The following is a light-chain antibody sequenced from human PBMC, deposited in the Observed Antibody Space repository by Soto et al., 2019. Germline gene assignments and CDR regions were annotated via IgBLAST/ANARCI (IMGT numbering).Light chain of an antibody. CDR1: QSLLYSSNDKNY. J-gene: IGKJ4*01. CDR3: QQYYSSPLT. V-gene: IGKV4-1*01. CDR2: WAS. Sequence: DIVMTRSPDSLAVSLGERATINCKSSQSLLYSSNDKNYLAWYQQKPGQPPNLLIYWASTRESGVPDRFSGSGSGTDFTLTISSLQAEDVAVYYCQQYYSSPLTFGGGTKVEIK.